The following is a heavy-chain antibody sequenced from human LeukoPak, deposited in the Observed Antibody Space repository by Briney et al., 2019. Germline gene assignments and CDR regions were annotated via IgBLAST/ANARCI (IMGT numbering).Heavy chain of an antibody. D-gene: IGHD6-13*01. Sequence: SETLSLTCTVSGGSISSYYWSWIRQPPGKGLEWIGYIYYSGSTNYNPSLKSRVTISVDTSKNQFSLKLSSVTAADTAVYYCVRVQYSSSWPGYYYYMDVWGKGTTVTISS. CDR2: IYYSGST. CDR3: VRVQYSSSWPGYYYYMDV. CDR1: GGSISSYY. V-gene: IGHV4-59*01. J-gene: IGHJ6*03.